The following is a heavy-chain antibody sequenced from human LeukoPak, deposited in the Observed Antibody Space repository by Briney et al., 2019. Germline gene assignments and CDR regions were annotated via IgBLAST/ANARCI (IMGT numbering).Heavy chain of an antibody. CDR1: GGTFSSYA. CDR2: IIPIFGTA. V-gene: IGHV1-69*13. Sequence: SVKVSCKASGGTFSSYAISWVRQAPGQGLEWMGGIIPIFGTADYAQKFQGRVTITADESTSTAYMELGSLRSEDTAVYYCASNGRWLQFALDSFPPRYYFDYWGQGTLVTVSS. J-gene: IGHJ4*02. D-gene: IGHD5-24*01. CDR3: ASNGRWLQFALDSFPPRYYFDY.